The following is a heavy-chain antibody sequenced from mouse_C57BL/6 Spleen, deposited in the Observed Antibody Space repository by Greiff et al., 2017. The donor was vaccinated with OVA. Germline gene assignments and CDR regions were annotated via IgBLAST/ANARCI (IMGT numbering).Heavy chain of an antibody. Sequence: EVQRVESGGGLVKPGGSLKLSCAASGFTFSSYAMSWVRQTPEKRLEWVATIRDGGSYTYYPDNVKGRFTISRNNDKNNLYLQMSHLKSEDTAMYYCAREAAQATFDYWGQGTTLTVSS. CDR2: IRDGGSYT. V-gene: IGHV5-4*01. D-gene: IGHD3-2*02. CDR3: AREAAQATFDY. J-gene: IGHJ2*01. CDR1: GFTFSSYA.